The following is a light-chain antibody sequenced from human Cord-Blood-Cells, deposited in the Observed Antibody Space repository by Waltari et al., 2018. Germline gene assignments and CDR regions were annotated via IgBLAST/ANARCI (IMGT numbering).Light chain of an antibody. J-gene: IGLJ2*01. CDR3: QSYDSGLSGYVV. V-gene: IGLV1-40*01. CDR2: GNS. Sequence: QSVLTQPPSVSGAPGPRVTIYCTGSSSNIGAGYDVHWYQQLPGTAPNLLIYGNSIRPSGFADRYAVSKSGTSASLAITGLQAEDEAEDYCQSYDSGLSGYVVFGGGTKLTVL. CDR1: SSNIGAGYD.